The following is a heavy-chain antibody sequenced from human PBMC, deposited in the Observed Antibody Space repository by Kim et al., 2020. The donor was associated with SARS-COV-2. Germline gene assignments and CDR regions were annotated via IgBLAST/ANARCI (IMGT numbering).Heavy chain of an antibody. V-gene: IGHV3-30*18. CDR3: AKPHYDILTGYHRGAFDI. CDR1: GFTFSSYG. J-gene: IGHJ3*02. Sequence: GGSLRLSCAASGFTFSSYGMHWVRQAPGKGLEWVAVISYDGSNKYYADSVKGRFTISRDNSKNTLYLQMNSLRAEDTAVYYCAKPHYDILTGYHRGAFDIWGQGTMVTVSS. CDR2: ISYDGSNK. D-gene: IGHD3-9*01.